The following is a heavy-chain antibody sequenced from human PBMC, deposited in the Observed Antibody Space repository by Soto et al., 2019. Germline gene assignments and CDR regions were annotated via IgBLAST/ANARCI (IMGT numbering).Heavy chain of an antibody. CDR2: VYWDDDK. J-gene: IGHJ4*02. D-gene: IGHD3-10*01. CDR1: GFSXSTXXXX. CDR3: AHXAYYXSGSYTY. V-gene: IGHV2-5*02. Sequence: QITLKESGPTLVKPTQTXXXXXXXXGFSXSTXXXXVXWXRQPXGKALEWLASVYWDDDKRYRPSLESRLTITKDTSKNQVVLTLTNMDPVDTATYXCAHXAYYXSGSYTYWGQGTLVTVSS.